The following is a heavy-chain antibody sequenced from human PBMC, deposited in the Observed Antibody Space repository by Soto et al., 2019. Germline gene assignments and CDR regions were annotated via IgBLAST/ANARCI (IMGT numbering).Heavy chain of an antibody. D-gene: IGHD2-15*01. V-gene: IGHV4-59*01. Sequence: LSLTCTVSGGSISSYYWSWIRQPPGKGLDWIGYLYYGGTTNYTPSLKSRVSISVDTSKNQFSLKLTSVTAADTAVYYCARVAGSDYYCGMDVWGQGTTVTVSS. CDR1: GGSISSYY. J-gene: IGHJ6*02. CDR3: ARVAGSDYYCGMDV. CDR2: LYYGGTT.